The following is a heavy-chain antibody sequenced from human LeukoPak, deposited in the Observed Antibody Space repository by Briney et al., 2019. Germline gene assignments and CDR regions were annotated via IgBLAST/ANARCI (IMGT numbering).Heavy chain of an antibody. CDR1: GDSISGSNSF. V-gene: IGHV4-39*01. Sequence: PSETLSLTGTVSGDSISGSNSFWGWIRRPPGKGLEWIGHVFYSGSSYYNPSLKSRVTISVDTSENQFSLRLSSVTATDTAIYYCARRGITYSTSFFNSWGQGTLVTVSS. J-gene: IGHJ4*02. CDR3: ARRGITYSTSFFNS. CDR2: VFYSGSS. D-gene: IGHD6-13*01.